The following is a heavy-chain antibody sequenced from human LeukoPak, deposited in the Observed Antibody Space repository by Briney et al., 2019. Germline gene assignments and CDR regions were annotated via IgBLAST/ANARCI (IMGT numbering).Heavy chain of an antibody. CDR1: GFTFSSYA. V-gene: IGHV3-30*18. Sequence: PGGSLRLSCAASGFTFSSYAMSWVRQAPGKGLEWVAVISYDGSNKYYADSVKGRFTISRDNSKNTVYLQMNSLRAEDTAVYYCAKTPRVLRYFGWLSGIDYWGQGTLVTVSS. CDR2: ISYDGSNK. J-gene: IGHJ4*02. CDR3: AKTPRVLRYFGWLSGIDY. D-gene: IGHD3-9*01.